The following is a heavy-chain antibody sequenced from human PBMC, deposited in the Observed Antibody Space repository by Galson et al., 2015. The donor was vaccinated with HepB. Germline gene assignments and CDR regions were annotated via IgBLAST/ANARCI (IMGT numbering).Heavy chain of an antibody. D-gene: IGHD6-19*01. J-gene: IGHJ4*02. CDR3: ARRGGRQWRENYFTY. Sequence: TLSLTCTVSGGSISNTGYYWAWIRQPPGKSLEWIGSIYYGGSADYKPPLKSRVTISVDTSNNSFSLKLNYVTAADTAVYYCARRGGRQWRENYFTYWGQGTLVTVSS. CDR1: GGSISNTGYY. V-gene: IGHV4-39*02. CDR2: IYYGGSA.